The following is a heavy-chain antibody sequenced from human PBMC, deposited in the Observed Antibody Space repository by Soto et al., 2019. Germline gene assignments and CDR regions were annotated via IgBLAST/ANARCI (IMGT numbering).Heavy chain of an antibody. D-gene: IGHD4-17*01. CDR3: ARMEAVPTVTNAFDY. Sequence: SGPTLVNPTQTLTLTCTFSGFSLSTSGMCVSWIRQPPGKALEWLALIDWDDDKYYSTSLKTRLTISKDTSKNQVVLTMTNMDPVDTDTYYCARMEAVPTVTNAFDYWGQGTLVTVSS. CDR1: GFSLSTSGMC. J-gene: IGHJ4*02. CDR2: IDWDDDK. V-gene: IGHV2-70*01.